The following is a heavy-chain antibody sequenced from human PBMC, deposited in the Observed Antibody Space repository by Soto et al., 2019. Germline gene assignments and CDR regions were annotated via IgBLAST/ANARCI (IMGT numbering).Heavy chain of an antibody. V-gene: IGHV3-23*01. CDR3: AKDICYCSGGSCYCYYYMDV. D-gene: IGHD2-15*01. CDR1: GFTFSSYA. CDR2: ISGSGGST. Sequence: EVQLLESGGGLVQPGGSLRLSCAASGFTFSSYAMSWVRQAPGKGPEWVSDISGSGGSTYYADSVKGRFTISRDNSKNTLYLQMNSLRAEDTAVYYCAKDICYCSGGSCYCYYYMDVWGKGTTVTVSS. J-gene: IGHJ6*03.